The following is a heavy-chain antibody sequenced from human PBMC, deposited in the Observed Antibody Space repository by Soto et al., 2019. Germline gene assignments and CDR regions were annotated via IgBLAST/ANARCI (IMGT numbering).Heavy chain of an antibody. V-gene: IGHV3-23*01. J-gene: IGHJ4*02. CDR2: TPVIGERR. CDR3: AREGDRYGTVCFDS. D-gene: IGHD1-1*01. CDR1: GFTFSSYG. Sequence: PGGSLRLSCAASGFTFSSYGMSWVRQAPGKGLEWVAGTPVIGERRYYADSVKGRFTISRDNAKNTLYLQMNSLRVEDAAVYFCAREGDRYGTVCFDSWGQGTLVTVSS.